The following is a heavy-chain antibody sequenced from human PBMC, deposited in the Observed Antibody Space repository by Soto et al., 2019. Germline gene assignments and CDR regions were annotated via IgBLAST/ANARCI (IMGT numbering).Heavy chain of an antibody. CDR2: IWYDGSNK. CDR3: AREASRFGEDNLPFDP. J-gene: IGHJ5*02. CDR1: GFTFSSYG. D-gene: IGHD3-10*01. V-gene: IGHV3-33*01. Sequence: QVQLVESGGGVVQPGRSLRLSCAASGFTFSSYGMHWVRQAPGKGLEWVAVIWYDGSNKYYADSVKGRFTISRDNSKNTLYLQMNSLRAEDTAVYYCAREASRFGEDNLPFDPWGQGTLVTVSS.